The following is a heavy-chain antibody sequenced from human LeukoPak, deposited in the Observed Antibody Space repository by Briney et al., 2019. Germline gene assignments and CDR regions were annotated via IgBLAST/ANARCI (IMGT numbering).Heavy chain of an antibody. CDR1: GFTFSSYA. CDR3: AKPKGNYYDSSGYYGPFDY. Sequence: PGGSLRLSCAASGFTFSSYAMHWVRQAPGKGLEWVAVISYDGSNKYYADSVKGRFTISRDNSKNTLYLQMNSLRAEDTAVYYCAKPKGNYYDSSGYYGPFDYWGQGTLVTVSS. CDR2: ISYDGSNK. V-gene: IGHV3-30*04. D-gene: IGHD3-22*01. J-gene: IGHJ4*02.